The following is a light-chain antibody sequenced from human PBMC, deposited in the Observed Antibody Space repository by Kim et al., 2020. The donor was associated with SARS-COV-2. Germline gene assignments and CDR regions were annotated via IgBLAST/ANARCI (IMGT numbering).Light chain of an antibody. J-gene: IGKJ1*01. CDR2: KAS. V-gene: IGKV1-5*03. Sequence: DIQMTQSPSTLSASVGDRVTITCRASQSISSWLAWYQQKPGKAPKLLIYKASSLESGVPSRFSGSGSGTEFTLTISSLQPDDFATYYCHQYNRYPRTFGQVTKVDIK. CDR1: QSISSW. CDR3: HQYNRYPRT.